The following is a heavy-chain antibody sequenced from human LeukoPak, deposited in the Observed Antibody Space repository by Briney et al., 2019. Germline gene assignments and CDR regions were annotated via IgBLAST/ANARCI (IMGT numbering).Heavy chain of an antibody. Sequence: SETLSLTCTVSGGSISSSSYYWGWIRQPPGKGLEWIGSIYYSGSTYYNPSLKSRVTISVDTSKNQFSLKLSSVTAADTAVYYCARDGTMVRGVPVDYWGQGTLVTVSS. V-gene: IGHV4-39*07. CDR2: IYYSGST. D-gene: IGHD3-10*01. CDR3: ARDGTMVRGVPVDY. J-gene: IGHJ4*02. CDR1: GGSISSSSYY.